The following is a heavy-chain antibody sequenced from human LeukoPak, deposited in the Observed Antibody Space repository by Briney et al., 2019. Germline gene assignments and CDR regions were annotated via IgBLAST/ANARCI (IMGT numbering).Heavy chain of an antibody. CDR3: ARVGDSSGINWCDP. CDR1: GGSISSYY. Sequence: SETLSLTCTVSGGSISSYYWSWIRQPAGKGLEWIGHIYTSGSTNYNPSLKSRVTMSVDTSKNQFSLKLSFVSAADTAVYYCARVGDSSGINWCDPWGQGTLVTVSS. CDR2: IYTSGST. V-gene: IGHV4-4*07. D-gene: IGHD3-22*01. J-gene: IGHJ5*02.